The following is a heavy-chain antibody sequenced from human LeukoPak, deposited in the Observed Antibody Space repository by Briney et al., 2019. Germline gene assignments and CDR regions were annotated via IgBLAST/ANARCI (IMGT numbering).Heavy chain of an antibody. D-gene: IGHD2-21*02. Sequence: SETLSLTCTVSGGSISSSSYYWGWIRQPPGKGLEWIGEINHSGSTNYNPSLKSRVTISVDTSKNQFSLKLSSVTATDTAVYYCARLVLAYCGGDCRDYWGQGTLVTVSS. CDR2: INHSGST. CDR1: GGSISSSSYY. CDR3: ARLVLAYCGGDCRDY. V-gene: IGHV4-39*07. J-gene: IGHJ4*02.